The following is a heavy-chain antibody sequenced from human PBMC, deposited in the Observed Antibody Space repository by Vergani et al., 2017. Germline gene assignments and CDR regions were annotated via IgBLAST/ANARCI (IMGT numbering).Heavy chain of an antibody. D-gene: IGHD2-15*01. CDR3: ARGSVVAATXFDY. Sequence: VQLVESGGGLVQPGGSLRLSCAASGFTFSDYYMSWIRQAPGKGLEWVSYISSSSSYTNYADSVKGRFTISRDNAKNSLYLQMNSLRAEDTAVYYCARGSVVAATXFDYWGQGTLVTVSS. CDR1: GFTFSDYY. CDR2: ISSSSSYT. V-gene: IGHV3-11*05. J-gene: IGHJ4*02.